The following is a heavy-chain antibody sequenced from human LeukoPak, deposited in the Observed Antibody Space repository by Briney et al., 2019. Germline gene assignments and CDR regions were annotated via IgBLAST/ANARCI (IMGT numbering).Heavy chain of an antibody. CDR2: IFYSGST. Sequence: KASETLSLTCTVSGGSISTSNYYWGWIRQPPGKGLEWIGNIFYSGSTYYSPSLRSRVTISLDTSKNQFSLKLSSVTAADTAVYYCARDPPYSSSWQDAFDIWGQGTMVTVSS. V-gene: IGHV4-39*07. CDR3: ARDPPYSSSWQDAFDI. D-gene: IGHD6-13*01. J-gene: IGHJ3*02. CDR1: GGSISTSNYY.